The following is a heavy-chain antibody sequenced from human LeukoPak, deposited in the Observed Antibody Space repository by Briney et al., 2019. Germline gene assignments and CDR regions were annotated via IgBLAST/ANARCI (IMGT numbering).Heavy chain of an antibody. CDR2: IRADGSAQ. V-gene: IGHV3-7*01. J-gene: IGHJ4*02. D-gene: IGHD6-19*01. CDR3: ARWLYSGGWAIDY. Sequence: GGSLRLSCAASEFTFSSYYMTWARQAPGKGLEWVGSIRADGSAQFYVDSVRGRFTISRDNAKDSLYLQMNSLRAEDTAVYYCARWLYSGGWAIDYWGQGTMVSVSS. CDR1: EFTFSSYY.